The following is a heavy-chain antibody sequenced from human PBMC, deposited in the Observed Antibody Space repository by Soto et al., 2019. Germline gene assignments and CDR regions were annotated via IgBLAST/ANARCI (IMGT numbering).Heavy chain of an antibody. V-gene: IGHV1-18*01. D-gene: IGHD3-16*01. CDR2: ISAYNGNT. Sequence: QVQLVQSGAEVKKPGASVKVSCKASGYTFTNFGISWVRQAPGQGLERMGWISAYNGNTNYAQKFQGRVTMTTDTSXXXXXXXVXXXXXXXTAXXYXAXGGTPIDYWGQGTLVTVSS. J-gene: IGHJ4*02. CDR3: AXGGTPIDY. CDR1: GYTFTNFG.